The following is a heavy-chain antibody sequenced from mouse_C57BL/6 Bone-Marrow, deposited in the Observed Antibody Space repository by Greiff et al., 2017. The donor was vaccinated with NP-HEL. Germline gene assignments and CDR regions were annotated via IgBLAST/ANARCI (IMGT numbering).Heavy chain of an antibody. CDR2: IHPNSGST. CDR1: GYTFTSYW. J-gene: IGHJ2*01. CDR3: ARLETYYSNY. V-gene: IGHV1-64*01. D-gene: IGHD2-5*01. Sequence: QVQLQQPGAELVKPGASVKLSCKASGYTFTSYWMHWVKQRPGQGLEWIGLIHPNSGSTNYNEKFKSKATLTVDKASSTAYMQLSSLTSEDAAVYYCARLETYYSNYWGQGTTLTVSS.